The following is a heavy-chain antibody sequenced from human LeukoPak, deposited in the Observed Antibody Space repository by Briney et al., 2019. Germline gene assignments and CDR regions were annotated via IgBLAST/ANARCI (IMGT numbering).Heavy chain of an antibody. CDR1: GFTFSSYA. CDR2: ISGSGAQT. J-gene: IGHJ4*02. V-gene: IGHV3-23*01. D-gene: IGHD3-3*01. Sequence: GGSLRLSCAASGFTFSSYAMSWVRQAPGKGLEWVSAISGSGAQTYYAASVKGRFTISRDNSKNTLYLQMNSLRAEDTAVYYCAKIAILRFLEWSDYWGQGTLVTVSS. CDR3: AKIAILRFLEWSDY.